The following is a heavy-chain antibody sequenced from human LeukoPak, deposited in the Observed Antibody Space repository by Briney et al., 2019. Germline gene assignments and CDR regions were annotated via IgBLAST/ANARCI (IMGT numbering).Heavy chain of an antibody. D-gene: IGHD6-6*01. Sequence: SETLSLTCTVSGGSISSYYWSWIRQPAGKGLEWIGRIYTSGSTNYNPSLKSRVTMSVDTSKNQFSLQLNSVTPEDTAVYYCARDLEYSDDAFDIWGQGTMVTVSS. V-gene: IGHV4-4*07. CDR1: GGSISSYY. CDR3: ARDLEYSDDAFDI. J-gene: IGHJ3*02. CDR2: IYTSGST.